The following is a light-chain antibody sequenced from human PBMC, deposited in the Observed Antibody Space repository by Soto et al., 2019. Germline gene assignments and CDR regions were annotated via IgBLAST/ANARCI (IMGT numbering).Light chain of an antibody. Sequence: EIVLTQSPATLSLSPGERAALSCRASQSVSSYLAWYQQKPGRAPRLLMYDTSNRATGIPARFSGSGSGTDFTLTISSLEPEDFAVYYCQQRSNWPWTFGGGTKLEIK. V-gene: IGKV3-11*01. CDR3: QQRSNWPWT. CDR2: DTS. CDR1: QSVSSY. J-gene: IGKJ4*01.